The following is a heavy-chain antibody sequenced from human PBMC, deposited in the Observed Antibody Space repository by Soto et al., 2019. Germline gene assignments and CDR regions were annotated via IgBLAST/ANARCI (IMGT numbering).Heavy chain of an antibody. CDR3: ARSIGYSYGDSNFDY. Sequence: PGESLKISCKGSGYSFTSYWIGWVRQMPGKGLEWMGIIYPGDSDTRYSPSFQGQVTISADKSISTAYLQWSSLKASDTAMYYCARSIGYSYGDSNFDYWGQGTLVTVSS. CDR1: GYSFTSYW. J-gene: IGHJ4*02. CDR2: IYPGDSDT. D-gene: IGHD5-18*01. V-gene: IGHV5-51*01.